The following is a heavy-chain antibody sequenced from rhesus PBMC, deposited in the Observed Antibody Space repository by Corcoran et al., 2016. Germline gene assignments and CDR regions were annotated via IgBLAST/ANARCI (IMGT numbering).Heavy chain of an antibody. CDR2: IDPSDSDT. J-gene: IGHJ2*01. V-gene: IGHV5-2*01. D-gene: IGHD1-44*02. CDR3: AKSGVGYFDL. CDR1: GYSFTSYW. Sequence: EVQLVQSGAEVKMPGESLKISCKTSGYSFTSYWISWVSQMPGKGLEGMGDIDPSDSDTRDSPSFQGQVTISADQSIRTTYLQWSSLKASDSATYYCAKSGVGYFDLWGPGTPITISS.